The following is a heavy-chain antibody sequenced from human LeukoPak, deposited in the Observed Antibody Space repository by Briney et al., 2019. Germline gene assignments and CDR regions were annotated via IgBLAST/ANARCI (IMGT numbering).Heavy chain of an antibody. CDR1: GYTFTSYG. J-gene: IGHJ4*02. V-gene: IGHV1-18*01. CDR3: ARLYSGSYFYRYYFDY. CDR2: ISAYNGNT. Sequence: ASVKVSCKASGYTFTSYGISWVRQAPGQGLEWMGWISAYNGNTNYAQKLQGRVTMTTDTSTSTAYLELRSLRSDDTAVYYCARLYSGSYFYRYYFDYWGQGTLVTVSS. D-gene: IGHD1-26*01.